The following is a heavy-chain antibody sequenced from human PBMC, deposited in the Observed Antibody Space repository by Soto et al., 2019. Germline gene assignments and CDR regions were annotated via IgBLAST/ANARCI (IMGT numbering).Heavy chain of an antibody. D-gene: IGHD2-2*02. V-gene: IGHV5-51*01. Sequence: GESLKISCEGSGYRFTTYWIAWVRQMPGKGLEWMGIVYVDDSDTKYSPSFQGQVTISADKSISAAYLQWSSLKASDTAIYYCATGGYCSDTTCYNFFDYWGQGTLVTVSS. CDR2: VYVDDSDT. J-gene: IGHJ4*02. CDR1: GYRFTTYW. CDR3: ATGGYCSDTTCYNFFDY.